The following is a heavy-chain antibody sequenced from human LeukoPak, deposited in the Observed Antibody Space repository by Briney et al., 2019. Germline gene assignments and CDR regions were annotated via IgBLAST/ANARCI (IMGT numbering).Heavy chain of an antibody. V-gene: IGHV3-23*01. CDR1: GFTVSSNY. CDR2: ISGSGGST. Sequence: GGSLRLSCAASGFTVSSNYMTWVRQAPGKGLEWVSAISGSGGSTFHADSVKGRFTISRGNSKNTLYLQMNSLRAEDTAVYYCARGTVTFYYYYGMDVWGQGTTVTVSS. D-gene: IGHD4-17*01. CDR3: ARGTVTFYYYYGMDV. J-gene: IGHJ6*02.